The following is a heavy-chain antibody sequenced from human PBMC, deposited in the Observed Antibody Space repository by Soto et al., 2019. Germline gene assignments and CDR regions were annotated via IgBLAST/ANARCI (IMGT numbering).Heavy chain of an antibody. CDR1: GGTFNTYA. CDR2: ISPMFGAA. D-gene: IGHD3-10*01. Sequence: QVQLVQSGAEMKKPGSSVKVSCQSSGGTFNTYAMNWVRQAPGQGPEWMGDISPMFGAANYAPKFQGRVTITADDSTGTSYMQLSSLTSEDTALYFWAREVQVHTPAFVYWGQGTLVTVSS. V-gene: IGHV1-69*19. CDR3: AREVQVHTPAFVY. J-gene: IGHJ4*02.